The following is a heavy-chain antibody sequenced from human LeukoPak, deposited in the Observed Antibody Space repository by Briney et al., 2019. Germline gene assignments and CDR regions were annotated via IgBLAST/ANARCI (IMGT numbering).Heavy chain of an antibody. J-gene: IGHJ4*02. Sequence: GGSLRLSCVASGITLSSFSMNWVRQAPGKGLEWVSSISSTSSYIYYADSVKGRFTISRDNAKDSLYPQMNSLRAEDTAVYYCARVRGYYGSGSNDYWGQGTLVTVSA. D-gene: IGHD3-10*01. CDR1: GITLSSFS. CDR3: ARVRGYYGSGSNDY. V-gene: IGHV3-21*01. CDR2: ISSTSSYI.